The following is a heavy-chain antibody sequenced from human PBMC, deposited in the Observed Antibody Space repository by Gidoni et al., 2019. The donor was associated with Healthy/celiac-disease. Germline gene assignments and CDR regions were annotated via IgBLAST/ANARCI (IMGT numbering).Heavy chain of an antibody. CDR2: ISPYNGNT. V-gene: IGHV1-18*01. CDR3: ARVGRDGYKLLDY. J-gene: IGHJ4*02. Sequence: QAQLVQSVAEVKKHGATVKVSINASAYTFTSYGIRWVRQAPGQGLEWMGWISPYNGNTNYAQKLQGRVTMTTDTSTSTAYMELRSLRSDDTAVYYCARVGRDGYKLLDYWGQGTLVTVSS. D-gene: IGHD5-12*01. CDR1: AYTFTSYG.